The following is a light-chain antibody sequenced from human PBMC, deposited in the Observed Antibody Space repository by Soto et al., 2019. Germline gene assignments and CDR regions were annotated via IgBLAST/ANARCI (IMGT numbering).Light chain of an antibody. CDR2: AAS. CDR3: QQYGSSPRT. V-gene: IGKV1-39*01. CDR1: ASISNY. J-gene: IGKJ1*01. Sequence: DIRMTQSPSSLSAAGGERVTITCRASASISNYLNWYQQTPGKAPNLLIYAASSLQSGVPSRFSGSGSGTDFTLTISRLEPEDFAVYYCQQYGSSPRTFGQGTKVDI.